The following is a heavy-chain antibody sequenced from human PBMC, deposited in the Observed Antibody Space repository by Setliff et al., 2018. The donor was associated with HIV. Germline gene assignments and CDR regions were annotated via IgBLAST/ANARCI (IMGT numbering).Heavy chain of an antibody. V-gene: IGHV3-30*04. CDR3: AKLLGNGGNSDPFDI. J-gene: IGHJ3*02. CDR1: GFTFNNYA. D-gene: IGHD2-21*01. CDR2: ISYDGTYK. Sequence: PGGSLRLSCAASGFTFNNYAIHWVRQAPGKGLEWVALISYDGTYKYYADSVKGRFTISRDNSKESLYLQMDRLTTADTGLYYCAKLLGNGGNSDPFDIWGQGTSVTVSS.